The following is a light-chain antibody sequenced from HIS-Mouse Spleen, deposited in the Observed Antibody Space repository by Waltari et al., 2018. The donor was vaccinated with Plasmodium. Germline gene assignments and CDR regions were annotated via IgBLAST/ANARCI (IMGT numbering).Light chain of an antibody. CDR1: QSVSSSY. J-gene: IGKJ2*01. Sequence: EIVLTQSPATLSFSPGHRATLSFSASQSVSSSYLAWYQQKPGQAPRLLIYGASSRATGIPDRFSGSGSGTDFTLTISRLEPEDFAVYYCQQYGSSPPYTFGQGTKLEIK. CDR2: GAS. V-gene: IGKV3-20*01. CDR3: QQYGSSPPYT.